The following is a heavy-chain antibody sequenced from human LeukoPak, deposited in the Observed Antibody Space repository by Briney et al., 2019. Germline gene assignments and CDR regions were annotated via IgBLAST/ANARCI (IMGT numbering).Heavy chain of an antibody. CDR2: ISSSSSTT. CDR3: ARDLWAGTTSPYYMDV. Sequence: PGGSLRLSCAASGFTFSSYSMNWVRQAPGKGLEWVSYISSSSSTTYYADSVKGRFTISRDNAKNSLYLQMNSLRAEDTAVYYCARDLWAGTTSPYYMDVWGKGTTVTVSS. V-gene: IGHV3-48*04. D-gene: IGHD1-7*01. J-gene: IGHJ6*03. CDR1: GFTFSSYS.